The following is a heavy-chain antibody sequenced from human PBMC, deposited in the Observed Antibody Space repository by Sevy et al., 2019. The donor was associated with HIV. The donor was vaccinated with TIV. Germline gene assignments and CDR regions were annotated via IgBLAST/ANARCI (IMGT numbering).Heavy chain of an antibody. CDR1: GFTFSNAW. CDR3: TTEVRGWSGYSCFDY. J-gene: IGHJ4*02. Sequence: GGSLRLSCAASGFTFSNAWMSWVRQAPGKGLEWVGRIKSKTDGGTTDYAAPVKGRFTISRDDSKNTLYLQMNSLKTEDTAVYYCTTEVRGWSGYSCFDYWGQGTLVTVSS. V-gene: IGHV3-15*01. D-gene: IGHD3-3*01. CDR2: IKSKTDGGTT.